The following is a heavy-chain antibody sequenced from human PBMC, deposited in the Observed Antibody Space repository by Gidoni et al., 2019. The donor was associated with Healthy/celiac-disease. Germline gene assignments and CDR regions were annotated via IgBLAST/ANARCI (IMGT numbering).Heavy chain of an antibody. Sequence: QVQLVQSGAEVKKPGASVKVFCKASGYPFTGYYMHWVRQAPGQGLEWMGWINPNSGGTNYAQKFQGRVTMTRDTSISTAYMELSRLRSDDTAVYYCARDLLAAAGFNWFDPWGQGTLVTVSS. CDR3: ARDLLAAAGFNWFDP. D-gene: IGHD6-13*01. CDR1: GYPFTGYY. V-gene: IGHV1-2*02. CDR2: INPNSGGT. J-gene: IGHJ5*02.